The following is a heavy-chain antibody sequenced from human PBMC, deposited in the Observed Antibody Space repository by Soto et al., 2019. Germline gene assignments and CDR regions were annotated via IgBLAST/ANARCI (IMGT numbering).Heavy chain of an antibody. CDR3: AIQRQSGGWLLTDAYDYDAMDD. J-gene: IGHJ6*02. CDR1: GFPFSTYA. V-gene: IGHV3-23*01. CDR2: ISGSGAGT. D-gene: IGHD3-22*01. Sequence: EVHLLESGGGLVQPGGSLRLSCAASGFPFSTYAMSWVRQAPGKGLEWVSAISGSGAGTYYADSVKGRFSISRDKSKNTLYLRLSSRRDEDTAVYYCAIQRQSGGWLLTDAYDYDAMDDWGQGTTGSVSS.